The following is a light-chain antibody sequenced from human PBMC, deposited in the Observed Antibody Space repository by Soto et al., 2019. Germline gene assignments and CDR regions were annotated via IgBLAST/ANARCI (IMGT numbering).Light chain of an antibody. CDR2: EVR. Sequence: QSALTQPASVSGSPGQSITISCTGTSSDVGGYNYVSWYQQHPGKAPKLMIYEVRNRPSGISNRFSGSKSGNTASLTISGLQAEDEADYYCTSYTSSSPYVFGTGT. J-gene: IGLJ1*01. CDR3: TSYTSSSPYV. CDR1: SSDVGGYNY. V-gene: IGLV2-14*01.